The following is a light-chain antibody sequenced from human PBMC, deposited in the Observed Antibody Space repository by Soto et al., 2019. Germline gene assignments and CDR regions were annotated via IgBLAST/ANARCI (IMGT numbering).Light chain of an antibody. CDR2: GGS. Sequence: DIQMTQSPSSLSASVGSRFNITCRASQSIGSYLNWYQQKPGKAPNLLIHGGSILQSGVPPRFSGRGSGTDFTLTISSLQTEDVATYYCQHTRTNTRTFGHGTKVDIK. V-gene: IGKV1-39*01. CDR1: QSIGSY. CDR3: QHTRTNTRT. J-gene: IGKJ1*01.